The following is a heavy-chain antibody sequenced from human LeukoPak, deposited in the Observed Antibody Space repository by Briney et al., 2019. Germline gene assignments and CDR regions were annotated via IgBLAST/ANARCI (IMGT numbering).Heavy chain of an antibody. CDR3: AKGGTGNSGYARVFDY. CDR2: ISSDGSDK. Sequence: GGSLRLSCAASGFTFSSYAIHWVRQAPGKGLEWVAVISSDGSDKYYADSVKGRFTISRDNSKNTLYLQMNSLRAGDTAVYYCAKGGTGNSGYARVFDYWGQGTLVTVSS. D-gene: IGHD5-12*01. J-gene: IGHJ4*02. V-gene: IGHV3-30*18. CDR1: GFTFSSYA.